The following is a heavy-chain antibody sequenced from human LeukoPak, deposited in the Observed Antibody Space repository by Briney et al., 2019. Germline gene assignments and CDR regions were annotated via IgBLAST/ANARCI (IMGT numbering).Heavy chain of an antibody. CDR2: IYYSGTT. D-gene: IGHD6-19*01. CDR1: GGSISSVNHY. V-gene: IGHV4-39*07. Sequence: PSETLSLTCTVSGGSISSVNHYWGWIRQPPGRGLEWIGCIYYSGTTFYNPSLKSRVTISIDTSKNRFSLKLTSGTAADTAAYYCARAMPQRRTDTSGWFSNWFDPWGQGTLVTVSS. J-gene: IGHJ5*02. CDR3: ARAMPQRRTDTSGWFSNWFDP.